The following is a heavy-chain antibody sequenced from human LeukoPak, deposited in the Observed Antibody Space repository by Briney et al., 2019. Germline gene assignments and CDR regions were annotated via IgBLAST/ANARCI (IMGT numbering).Heavy chain of an antibody. CDR3: AKEDYDSSGYYYYRFDY. CDR1: GFTFSSYG. V-gene: IGHV3-30*18. D-gene: IGHD3-22*01. CDR2: ISYDGSNK. Sequence: GRSLRLSCAASGFTFSSYGMHWVRQAPGKGLEWVAVISYDGSNKYYADFVKGRFTISRDNSKNTLYLQMNSLRAEDTAVYYCAKEDYDSSGYYYYRFDYWGQGTLVTVSS. J-gene: IGHJ4*02.